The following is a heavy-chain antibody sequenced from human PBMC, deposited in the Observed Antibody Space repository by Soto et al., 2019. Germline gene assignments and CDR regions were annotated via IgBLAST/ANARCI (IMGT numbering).Heavy chain of an antibody. CDR1: RGSGRSDNYY. D-gene: IGHD3-10*01. Sequence: QVQLQEAGPGLVKPSETLSLTCTVSRGSGRSDNYYWTWIRQTPVTGLEWLGFISKTGHTKYNPSLKSRVTISLDTSKNHFSLRLTSVTAADTAVYYCAREIPRDGYKFGSGSMDVWGQGTTVTVS. V-gene: IGHV4-61*03. CDR3: AREIPRDGYKFGSGSMDV. CDR2: ISKTGHT. J-gene: IGHJ6*02.